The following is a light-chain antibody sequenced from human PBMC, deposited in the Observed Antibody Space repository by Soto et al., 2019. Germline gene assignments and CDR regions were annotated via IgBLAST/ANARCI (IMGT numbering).Light chain of an antibody. CDR3: QQYNSLWT. CDR1: QSISSW. V-gene: IGKV1-5*03. J-gene: IGKJ1*01. CDR2: KAS. Sequence: DIQMTQSPSTLSASVGDRVTITCRTSQSISSWLAWYQQKPGKAPKLLIYKASSLESGVPSRFRGSGSGTEVTLTISSRQTDDFATYYCQQYNSLWTFGQGNKVEIK.